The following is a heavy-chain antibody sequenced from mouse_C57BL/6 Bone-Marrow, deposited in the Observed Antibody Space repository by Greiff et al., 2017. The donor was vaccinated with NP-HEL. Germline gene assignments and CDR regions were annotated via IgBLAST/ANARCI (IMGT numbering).Heavy chain of an antibody. CDR2: ISYDGSN. D-gene: IGHD1-1*01. V-gene: IGHV3-6*01. Sequence: EVKLMESGPGLVKPSQSLSLTCSVTGYSITSGYYWNWIRQFPGNKLEWMGYISYDGSNNYNPSLKNRISITRDTSKNQFFLKLNSVTTEDTATYYCARAHYYGSSWFAYWGKGTLVTVSA. CDR3: ARAHYYGSSWFAY. J-gene: IGHJ3*01. CDR1: GYSITSGYY.